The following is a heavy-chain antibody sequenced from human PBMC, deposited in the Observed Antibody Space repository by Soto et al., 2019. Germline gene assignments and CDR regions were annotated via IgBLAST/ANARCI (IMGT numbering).Heavy chain of an antibody. D-gene: IGHD3-22*01. CDR2: ISSNGGST. CDR3: VKYADYYDSSGYPDFDY. J-gene: IGHJ4*02. Sequence: GGSLRLSCSASGFTFSSYAMHWVRQAPGKGLEYVSAISSNGGSTYYADSVKGRFTISRDNSKNTLYLQMSSLRAEDTAVYYCVKYADYYDSSGYPDFDYWGQGTLVTVSS. CDR1: GFTFSSYA. V-gene: IGHV3-64D*08.